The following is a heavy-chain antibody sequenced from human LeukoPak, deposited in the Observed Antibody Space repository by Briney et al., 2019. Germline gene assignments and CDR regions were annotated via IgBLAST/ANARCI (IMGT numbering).Heavy chain of an antibody. Sequence: GGSLRLSCAASGFTLSNYEMNWVRQAPGEGLEWISYIGGTGNTIYYADSVRGRFTISRDNAKNSLYLQMNSLRAEDTAVYYCARDSGGYPYTPEYFDNWGQGTLVTVSS. V-gene: IGHV3-48*03. CDR1: GFTLSNYE. CDR2: IGGTGNTI. J-gene: IGHJ1*01. D-gene: IGHD3-22*01. CDR3: ARDSGGYPYTPEYFDN.